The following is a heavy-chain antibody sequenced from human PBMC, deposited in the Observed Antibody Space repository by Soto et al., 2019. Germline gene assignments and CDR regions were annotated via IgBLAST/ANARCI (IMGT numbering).Heavy chain of an antibody. CDR2: MNPNSGNT. D-gene: IGHD3-22*01. CDR3: ARVNYDSSGYYFYLDY. J-gene: IGHJ4*02. Sequence: ASVKVYCKASGYTFTSYDINWVRKATGQGLEWMGWMNPNSGNTVYAQKFQGRVTMTRNTSISTAYMELSSLRSEDTAVYYCARVNYDSSGYYFYLDYRGQGTMVTVSS. V-gene: IGHV1-8*01. CDR1: GYTFTSYD.